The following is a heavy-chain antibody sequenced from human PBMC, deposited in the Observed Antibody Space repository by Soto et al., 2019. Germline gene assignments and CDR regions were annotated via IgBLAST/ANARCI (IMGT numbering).Heavy chain of an antibody. CDR2: ISNSFSDGNT. V-gene: IGHV3-23*01. J-gene: IGHJ4*02. CDR1: GFTFSNYA. Sequence: EVQLLESGGGLVQPGGSLRLSCAASGFTFSNYAMNWVRQAPGKGLEWVSAISNSFSDGNTHYADSVKGRFTISRDKDKNKVFLEMNSLIAEDTAVYYCAKVFSPEGGNYFDYWGQGTLVTVSS. CDR3: AKVFSPEGGNYFDY.